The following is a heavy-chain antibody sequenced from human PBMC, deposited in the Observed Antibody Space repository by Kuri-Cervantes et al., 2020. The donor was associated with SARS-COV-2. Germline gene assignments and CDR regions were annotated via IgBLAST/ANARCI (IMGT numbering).Heavy chain of an antibody. D-gene: IGHD2-2*01. V-gene: IGHV4-59*12. CDR3: ARWGPAGRAYYYYYYGMDV. Sequence: SETLSLTCTVSGGSISSYYWSWIRQPPGKGLEGIGYIYYSGSTNYNPSLKSRVTISVDTSKNQFSLKLSSVTAADTAVYYCARWGPAGRAYYYYYYGMDVWGQGTTVTVSS. CDR2: IYYSGST. CDR1: GGSISSYY. J-gene: IGHJ6*02.